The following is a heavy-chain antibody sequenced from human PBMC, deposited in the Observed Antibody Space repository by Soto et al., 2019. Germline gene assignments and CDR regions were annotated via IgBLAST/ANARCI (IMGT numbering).Heavy chain of an antibody. J-gene: IGHJ4*02. CDR3: ASCGTSTTCWGLFDD. D-gene: IGHD2-2*01. CDR2: LTPNGTFT. CDR1: VFTFSDYC. V-gene: IGHV3-74*01. Sequence: RWSLTLACAGSVFTFSDYCMRWFRQAPGKGLVWVSRLTPNGTFTTNANSVKGRFTITRDNAKNTVYLQMNSLRADDTAVYYCASCGTSTTCWGLFDDWGQGTLVTVSS.